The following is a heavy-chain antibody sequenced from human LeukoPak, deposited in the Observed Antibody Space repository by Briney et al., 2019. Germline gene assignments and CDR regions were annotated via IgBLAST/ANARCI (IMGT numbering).Heavy chain of an antibody. Sequence: GGSLRLSCAASGFTFSSYGMHWVRQAPGKGLEWVAFIRYDGSNKYYADSVKGRFIISRDNSKNTLYLQMNSLRAEDTAVYYCAKDYYDFWSGYYLDAFDIWGQGTMVTVSS. D-gene: IGHD3-3*01. CDR1: GFTFSSYG. CDR2: IRYDGSNK. J-gene: IGHJ3*02. V-gene: IGHV3-30*02. CDR3: AKDYYDFWSGYYLDAFDI.